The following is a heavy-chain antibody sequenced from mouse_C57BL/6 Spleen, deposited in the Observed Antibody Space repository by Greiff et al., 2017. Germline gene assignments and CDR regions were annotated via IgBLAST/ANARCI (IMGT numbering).Heavy chain of an antibody. J-gene: IGHJ1*03. CDR1: GYTFTSYW. CDR2: IDPNSGGT. V-gene: IGHV1-72*01. Sequence: QQSCKASGYTFTSYWMHWVKQRPGRGLEWIGRIDPNSGGTKYNEKFKSKATLTVDKPSSTAYMQLSSLTSEDSAVYYCASYWYYGSSPYWYFDVWGTGTTVTVSS. CDR3: ASYWYYGSSPYWYFDV. D-gene: IGHD1-1*01.